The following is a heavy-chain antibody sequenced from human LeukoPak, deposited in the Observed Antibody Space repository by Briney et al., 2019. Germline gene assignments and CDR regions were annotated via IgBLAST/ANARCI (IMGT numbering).Heavy chain of an antibody. Sequence: PGGSLRLSCAASGFTFGSYWMHWVRQAPGKGLVWVSRINSDGSSTSYADSVKGRFTISRDNAKNTLYLQMNSLRAEDTAVYYCARDSYSSGAHFDYWGQGTLVTVSS. D-gene: IGHD6-19*01. V-gene: IGHV3-74*01. CDR3: ARDSYSSGAHFDY. CDR2: INSDGSST. CDR1: GFTFGSYW. J-gene: IGHJ4*02.